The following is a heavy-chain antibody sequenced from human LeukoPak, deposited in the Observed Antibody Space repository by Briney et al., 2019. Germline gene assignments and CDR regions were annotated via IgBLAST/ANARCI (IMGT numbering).Heavy chain of an antibody. Sequence: GASVKVSCKASGYTFTSYGISWVRQAPGQGLEWMGWISAYNGNTNYAQKLQGRVTMTTDTSTSTAYMELRSLRSDDTAVYYCARLGGSYLSYWFFDLWGRGTLVTVPS. V-gene: IGHV1-18*01. J-gene: IGHJ2*01. CDR2: ISAYNGNT. CDR3: ARLGGSYLSYWFFDL. D-gene: IGHD1-26*01. CDR1: GYTFTSYG.